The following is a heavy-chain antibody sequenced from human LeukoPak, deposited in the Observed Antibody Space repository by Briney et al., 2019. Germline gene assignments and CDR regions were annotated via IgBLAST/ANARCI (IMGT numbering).Heavy chain of an antibody. Sequence: GGSLTLSGSAYGFTFSSYSMGWVRHAPGQGLEWVSSISSSNSSISHADSVKGRFTISRDNAKNSLYLQMNSLRAEDTAVYYCARGDYLDSWGQGTLVTVSS. CDR1: GFTFSSYS. CDR3: ARGDYLDS. CDR2: ISSSNSSI. V-gene: IGHV3-21*01. J-gene: IGHJ4*02.